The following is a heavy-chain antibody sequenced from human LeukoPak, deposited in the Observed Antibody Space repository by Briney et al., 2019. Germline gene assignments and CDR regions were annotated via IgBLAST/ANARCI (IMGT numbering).Heavy chain of an antibody. D-gene: IGHD6-19*01. CDR1: GFTFSSYS. CDR3: ARDPDHDSSGWSDY. V-gene: IGHV3-21*01. CDR2: ISSSNSYI. Sequence: GGSLRLSCAASGFTFSSYSMNWVRQAPGKGLEWVSSISSSNSYIYYADSVKGRFTISRDNAKNSLYLQMNSLRAEDTAVYYCARDPDHDSSGWSDYWGQGTLVTVSS. J-gene: IGHJ4*02.